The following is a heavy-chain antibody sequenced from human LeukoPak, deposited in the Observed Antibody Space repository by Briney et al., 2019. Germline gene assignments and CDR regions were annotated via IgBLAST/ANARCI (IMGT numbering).Heavy chain of an antibody. V-gene: IGHV3-66*01. CDR3: ARGEEKGAFDI. J-gene: IGHJ3*02. CDR1: GFTVSSDY. Sequence: GGSLRLSCAASGFTVSSDYMNWVRQAPGKGLEWVSVIYSGGSTYYADSVKGRFTISRDNSKNTVYLQMNSLRAEDTAVYYCARGEEKGAFDIWGQGTMVTVSS. CDR2: IYSGGST.